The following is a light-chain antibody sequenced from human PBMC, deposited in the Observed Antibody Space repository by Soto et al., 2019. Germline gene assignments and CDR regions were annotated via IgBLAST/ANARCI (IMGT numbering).Light chain of an antibody. V-gene: IGKV3-11*01. CDR3: QRRSNWPPRT. CDR1: QSLSSNY. CDR2: DAS. Sequence: ENVLWQKQRTRSLSGKDRDTGSCRAIQSLSSNYLAWYQQYPGQAPRLLIYDASNRATGIPARFSVCGSGTDVTVTIRSLGPSDFAVFYFQRRSNWPPRTVGQGTRLEIK. J-gene: IGKJ5*01.